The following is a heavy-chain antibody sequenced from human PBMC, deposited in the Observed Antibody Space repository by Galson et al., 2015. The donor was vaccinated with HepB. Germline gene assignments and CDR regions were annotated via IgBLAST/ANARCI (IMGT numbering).Heavy chain of an antibody. D-gene: IGHD4-17*01. J-gene: IGHJ4*02. V-gene: IGHV1-69*10. CDR3: ARDSWRGGDAQPFYYFDY. Sequence: SVKVSCKASGGTFSSYAISWVRQAPGQGLEWMGGIIPIFGIANYAQKFQGRVTITADKSTSTAYMELSSLRSEDTAVYYCARDSWRGGDAQPFYYFDYWGQGTLVTVSS. CDR1: GGTFSSYA. CDR2: IIPIFGIA.